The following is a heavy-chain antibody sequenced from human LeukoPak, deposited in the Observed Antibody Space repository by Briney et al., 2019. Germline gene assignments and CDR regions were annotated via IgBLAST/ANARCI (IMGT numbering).Heavy chain of an antibody. CDR3: LKDLTGTWSFDH. J-gene: IGHJ4*02. CDR2: ISVNGDKT. CDR1: GFTFSGHF. Sequence: PGGSLRLSCSASGFTFSGHFMHWVRQAPGKGLEYVPSISVNGDKTLYAESVKGRFTISRDNSKNTLYLQLSSLRLEDTAIYYCLKDLTGTWSFDHWGQGTLLTVSS. D-gene: IGHD7-27*01. V-gene: IGHV3-64D*06.